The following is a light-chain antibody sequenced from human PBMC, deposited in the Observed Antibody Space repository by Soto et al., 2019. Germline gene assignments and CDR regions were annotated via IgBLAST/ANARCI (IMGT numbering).Light chain of an antibody. CDR1: KLGDKY. CDR2: QDS. J-gene: IGLJ2*01. V-gene: IGLV3-1*01. Sequence: SYELTQPPSVSVSTGQTASITCSGDKLGDKYVCWYQQKPGQSPVMVIYQDSKRPSGIPGRFSGSNSGNTATLTISGAQAMDEADYFCQAWDRTTHVVFGGGTKVTVL. CDR3: QAWDRTTHVV.